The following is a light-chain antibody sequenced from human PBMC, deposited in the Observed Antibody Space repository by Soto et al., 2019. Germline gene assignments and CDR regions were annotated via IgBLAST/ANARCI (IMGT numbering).Light chain of an antibody. V-gene: IGLV2-14*01. J-gene: IGLJ1*01. CDR2: EVS. Sequence: QSALTQPASVSGSPGQAITISCSGSSSDVGAHNFVSWYQHHPGKAPKLMIYEVSNRPSGVSNRFSGSKSGNTASLTISGLQAEDEADYYCNSYTSSNTYVFGSGTKFAVL. CDR3: NSYTSSNTYV. CDR1: SSDVGAHNF.